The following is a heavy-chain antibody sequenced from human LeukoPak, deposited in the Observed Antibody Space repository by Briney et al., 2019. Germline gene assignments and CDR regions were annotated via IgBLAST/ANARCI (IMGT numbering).Heavy chain of an antibody. D-gene: IGHD5-24*01. V-gene: IGHV4-59*01. CDR3: ARDFDDGYNLALDY. CDR1: GGSISGYY. Sequence: PSETLSLTCTVSGGSISGYYWSWTRQPPGKGLEWIGYIYYSGSTNYNPSLKSRVTISVDTSKNQFSLKLSSVTAADTAVYYCARDFDDGYNLALDYWGQGTLVTVSS. CDR2: IYYSGST. J-gene: IGHJ4*02.